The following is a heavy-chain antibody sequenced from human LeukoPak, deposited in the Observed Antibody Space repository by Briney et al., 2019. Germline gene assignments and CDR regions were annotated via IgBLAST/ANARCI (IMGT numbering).Heavy chain of an antibody. D-gene: IGHD3-16*01. CDR1: GFTFSSYG. CDR2: IRYDGSNK. Sequence: GGSLRLSCAASGFTFSSYGMHWVRQAPGKGLEWVAFIRYDGSNKYYADSVKGRFTISRDNSKNTLYLQMNSLRAEDTAVYYCARDLRLAFDIWGQGTMVTVSS. CDR3: ARDLRLAFDI. J-gene: IGHJ3*02. V-gene: IGHV3-30*02.